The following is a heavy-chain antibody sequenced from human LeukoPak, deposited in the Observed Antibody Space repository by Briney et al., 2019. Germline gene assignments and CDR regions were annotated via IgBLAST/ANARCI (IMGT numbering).Heavy chain of an antibody. CDR1: GFTFSSYA. V-gene: IGHV3-23*01. J-gene: IGHJ5*02. CDR2: TSGSESST. CDR3: ASTLWIPA. D-gene: IGHD2-21*01. Sequence: NPGGSLRLSCAASGFTFSSYAMGWVRQAPGKGLEWVSATSGSESSTYYADSVRGRFTISRDNSKNTLYLQMNSLRSEDTAVYYCASTLWIPAWGQGTLVTVSS.